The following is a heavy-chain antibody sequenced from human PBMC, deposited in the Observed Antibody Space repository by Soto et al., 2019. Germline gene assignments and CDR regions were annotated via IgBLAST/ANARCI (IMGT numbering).Heavy chain of an antibody. CDR1: RASIYTYS. V-gene: IGHV4-4*07. CDR2: IYSSGSA. CDR3: ATIVGATDY. J-gene: IGHJ4*02. Sequence: SETLSLTCTVSRASIYTYSWTWIRQPAGKGLQWIGHIYSSGSANYSPSLKSRVSMSVDSSKNQISLKLSSVTAADTAVYYCATIVGATDYRGKGPLVTVSS. D-gene: IGHD1-26*01.